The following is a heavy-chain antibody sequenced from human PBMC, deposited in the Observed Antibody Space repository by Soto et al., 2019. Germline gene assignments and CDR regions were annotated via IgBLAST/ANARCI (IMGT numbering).Heavy chain of an antibody. CDR2: IYNGGST. J-gene: IGHJ6*02. CDR3: ARAGTSFYHGMDV. Sequence: PSETLSLTSTVSGGSISSGDYYWSWVRQPPGKGLEWIAYIYNGGSTYYNPSLKSRMTIYVDTSKNQFSLNVSSVTAADTAVYYCARAGTSFYHGMDVWGLGTTVTVSS. D-gene: IGHD1-1*01. V-gene: IGHV4-30-4*01. CDR1: GGSISSGDYY.